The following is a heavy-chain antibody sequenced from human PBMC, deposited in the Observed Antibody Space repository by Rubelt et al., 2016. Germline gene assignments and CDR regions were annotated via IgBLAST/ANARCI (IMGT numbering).Heavy chain of an antibody. CDR1: GGSFSGYY. V-gene: IGHV4-34*01. CDR3: ARHDTGSFLFDF. J-gene: IGHJ4*02. D-gene: IGHD1-26*01. CDR2: IDHSGNT. Sequence: QVQLQQWGAGLLKPSETLSLTCAVYGGSFSGYYWTWIRQPPGKGLEWLGEIDHSGNTDYIPSLKSRVSISVDTSKKQISLKMSSATAADTAVYYCARHDTGSFLFDFWGQGTPVTVSS.